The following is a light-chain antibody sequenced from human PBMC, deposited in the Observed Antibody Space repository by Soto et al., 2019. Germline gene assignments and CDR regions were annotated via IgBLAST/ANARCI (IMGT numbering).Light chain of an antibody. Sequence: QSALTQPASVSGSPGQSITISCTGTSSDVGGYNYVSWYQQHPGKAPKLVIYDVSDRPSGVSNRFSGSKSGNTASLTISGLQAEDEADYYCNSYTSSRTLVFGTGTQLTVL. CDR2: DVS. V-gene: IGLV2-14*01. J-gene: IGLJ7*01. CDR1: SSDVGGYNY. CDR3: NSYTSSRTLV.